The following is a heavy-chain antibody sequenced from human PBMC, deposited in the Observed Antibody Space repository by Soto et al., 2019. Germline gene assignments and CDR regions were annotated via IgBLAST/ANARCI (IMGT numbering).Heavy chain of an antibody. CDR3: AKTAIRSSSPLFDY. J-gene: IGHJ4*02. CDR2: ISYDGSNK. Sequence: GVSLRLSCAASGFPFSSYVMHWVRQAPGKGLEWVAVISYDGSNKYYADSVKGRFTISRDNSKNTLYLQMNSLRAEDTAVYYCAKTAIRSSSPLFDYWGQGTLVTVSS. CDR1: GFPFSSYV. V-gene: IGHV3-30*18. D-gene: IGHD6-6*01.